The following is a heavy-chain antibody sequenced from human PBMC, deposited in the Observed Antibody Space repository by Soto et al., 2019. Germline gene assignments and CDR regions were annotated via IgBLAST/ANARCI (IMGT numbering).Heavy chain of an antibody. D-gene: IGHD3-3*01. CDR3: AADRTYDFWSGSEARNYYGMDV. CDR1: GFTFTSSA. CDR2: IVVGSGNT. Sequence: SVKVSCKASGFTFTSSAVQWVRQARGQRLEWIGWIVVGSGNTNYAQKFQERVTITRDMSTSTAYMELSSLRSEDTAVYYCAADRTYDFWSGSEARNYYGMDVWGQGTTVTVSS. J-gene: IGHJ6*02. V-gene: IGHV1-58*01.